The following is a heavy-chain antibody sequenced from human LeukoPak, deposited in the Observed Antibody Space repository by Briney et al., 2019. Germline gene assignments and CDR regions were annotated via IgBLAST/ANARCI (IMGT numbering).Heavy chain of an antibody. V-gene: IGHV3-23*01. CDR3: ARDPRNFDWSAYGGNWFDP. CDR2: VSGSGSSA. CDR1: GFTFSGHA. D-gene: IGHD3-9*01. Sequence: GSLRLSCAASGFTFSGHAMSWVRQAPGKGLEWVSTVSGSGSSAYFADSVKGRFTISRDNSKNTLYLQMNSLRAEDTAVYYCARDPRNFDWSAYGGNWFDPWGQGTLVTVSS. J-gene: IGHJ5*02.